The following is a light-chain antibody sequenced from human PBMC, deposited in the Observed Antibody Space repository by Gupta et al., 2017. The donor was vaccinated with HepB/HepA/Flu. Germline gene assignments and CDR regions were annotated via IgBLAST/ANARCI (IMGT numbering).Light chain of an antibody. V-gene: IGKV3-20*01. Sequence: EIVLTQSPGTLSLSPGERATLSCRASQSVSSSYLAWYQQKPGQAPRLLIYGASSRATGIPDRFSGSRSGTDFTLTISRLEPEDFAVYYCQQYCSSLFTFGHGTKVDIK. CDR3: QQYCSSLFT. CDR1: QSVSSSY. J-gene: IGKJ3*01. CDR2: GAS.